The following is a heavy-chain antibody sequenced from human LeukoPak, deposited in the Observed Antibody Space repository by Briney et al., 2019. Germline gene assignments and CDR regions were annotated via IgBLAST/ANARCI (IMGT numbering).Heavy chain of an antibody. CDR1: GFTFSSYE. CDR3: AKDMYYEYELLHFDS. J-gene: IGHJ4*02. CDR2: ISWNSGSI. V-gene: IGHV3-9*01. D-gene: IGHD3-22*01. Sequence: LRLSCAASGFTFSSYEMNWVRQAPGKGLEWVSGISWNSGSIGYADSVQGRFTISRDNAKNSLYLQMNSLRAEDTAVYYCAKDMYYEYELLHFDSWGQGTLVTVSS.